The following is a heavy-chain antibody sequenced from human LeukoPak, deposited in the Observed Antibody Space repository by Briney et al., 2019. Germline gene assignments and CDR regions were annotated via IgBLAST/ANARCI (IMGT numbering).Heavy chain of an antibody. D-gene: IGHD3-16*01. V-gene: IGHV4-61*01. J-gene: IGHJ4*02. CDR2: IYDSGKT. CDR1: GYSISSGYY. CDR3: ARGGGTLDY. Sequence: SETLSLTCTVSGYSISSGYYWSWIRQPPGKGLEWIGYIYDSGKTNYNASLISRVTISVDTSKNQFSLKLTSVTPADTAVYYCARGGGTLDYWGQGTLVTVSS.